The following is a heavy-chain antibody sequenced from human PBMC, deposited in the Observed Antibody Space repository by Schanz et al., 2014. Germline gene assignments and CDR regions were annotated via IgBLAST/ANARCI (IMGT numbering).Heavy chain of an antibody. CDR3: AKDGRLPYYGTGSDFDY. J-gene: IGHJ4*02. CDR1: GFTFSIYG. D-gene: IGHD3-22*01. CDR2: MIGSGSSV. V-gene: IGHV3-23*01. Sequence: EVQLLESGGGLVQPGGSLRLSCAPSGFTFSIYGMSWVRRAPGKGLEWVSRMIGSGSSVFYADSVKGRFTISRDNLKNTVYLQMNSLRAGDTAVYYCAKDGRLPYYGTGSDFDYWGQGTLVAVSS.